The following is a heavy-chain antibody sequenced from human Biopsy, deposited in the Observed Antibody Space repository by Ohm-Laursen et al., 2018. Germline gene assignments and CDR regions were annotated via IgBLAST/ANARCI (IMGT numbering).Heavy chain of an antibody. CDR1: GASISDYY. CDR2: IFTSGST. D-gene: IGHD2/OR15-2a*01. Sequence: GTLSLTWAVSGASISDYYCVWIRQPAGKGLEWIGLIFTSGSTTYNPSLRSRVTMSVDTSKNQFTLKLSSVTAADTAVYYCARATNSTGWPYYYFYGMDVWGQGTTVTVSS. V-gene: IGHV4-4*07. J-gene: IGHJ6*02. CDR3: ARATNSTGWPYYYFYGMDV.